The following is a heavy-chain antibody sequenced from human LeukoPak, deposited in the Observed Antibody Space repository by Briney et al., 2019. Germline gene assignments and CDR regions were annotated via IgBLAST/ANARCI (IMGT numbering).Heavy chain of an antibody. D-gene: IGHD4-17*01. Sequence: GGSLRLSCAASGFTFSSYAMSCVRQAPGKGLEWVSAISGSGGSTYYADSVKGRFTISRDNSKNTLYLQMNSLRAEDTAVYYCAKGPTPSTKYNWFDPWGQGTLVTVSS. CDR1: GFTFSSYA. J-gene: IGHJ5*02. V-gene: IGHV3-23*01. CDR2: ISGSGGST. CDR3: AKGPTPSTKYNWFDP.